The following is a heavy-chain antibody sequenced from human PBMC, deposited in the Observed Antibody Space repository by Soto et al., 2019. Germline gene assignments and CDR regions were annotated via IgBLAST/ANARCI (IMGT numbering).Heavy chain of an antibody. D-gene: IGHD2-8*01. J-gene: IGHJ4*02. CDR2: INPNSGGT. CDR1: GYTFTGYY. CDR3: ARVATCTNGVCYGAAYRY. Sequence: GASVKVSCKASGYTFTGYYMHWVRQAPGQGLEWMGWINPNSGGTNYAQKFQGWVTMTRDTSISTAYMELSRLRSDDTAVYYCARVATCTNGVCYGAAYRYWGQGTLVTVSS. V-gene: IGHV1-2*04.